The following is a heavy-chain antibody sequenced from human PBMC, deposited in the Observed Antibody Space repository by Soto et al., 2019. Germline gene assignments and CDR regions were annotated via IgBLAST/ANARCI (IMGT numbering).Heavy chain of an antibody. CDR1: GFTFDDYA. D-gene: IGHD6-25*01. V-gene: IGHV3-9*01. Sequence: GGSLRLSCAASGFTFDDYAMHWVRQAPGKGLEWVSGISWNSGSIGYADSVKGRFTISRDNAKNSLYLQMNSLRAEDTALYYCAKDREADYYYYGMDVWGQGTTVTVSS. J-gene: IGHJ6*02. CDR3: AKDREADYYYYGMDV. CDR2: ISWNSGSI.